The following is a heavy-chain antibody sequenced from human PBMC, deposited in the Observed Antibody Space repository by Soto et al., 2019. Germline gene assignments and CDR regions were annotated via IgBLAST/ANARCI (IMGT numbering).Heavy chain of an antibody. J-gene: IGHJ6*04. CDR3: ASPPMVRGVGYLF. CDR2: INSDGSST. CDR1: GFTFSSYW. Sequence: GGSLRLSCAASGFTFSSYWMHWVRQAPGKGPVWVSRINSDGSSTSYADSVKGRFTISRDNAKNTLYLQMNSLRAEDTAVYYCASPPMVRGVGYLFWGKGTTVTVSS. D-gene: IGHD3-10*01. V-gene: IGHV3-74*01.